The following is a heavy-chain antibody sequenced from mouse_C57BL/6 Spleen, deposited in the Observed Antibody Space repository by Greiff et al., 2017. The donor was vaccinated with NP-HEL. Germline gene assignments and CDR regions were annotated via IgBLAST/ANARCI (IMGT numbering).Heavy chain of an antibody. CDR3: AIHYYGSSYDAMDY. CDR1: GFSLTSYG. D-gene: IGHD1-1*01. Sequence: VNVVESGPGLVQPSQSLSITCTVSGFSLTSYGVHWVRQSPGKGLEWLGVIWSGGSTDYNAAFISRLSISKDNSKSQVFFKMNSLQADDTAIYYCAIHYYGSSYDAMDYWGQGTSVTVSS. V-gene: IGHV2-2*01. J-gene: IGHJ4*01. CDR2: IWSGGST.